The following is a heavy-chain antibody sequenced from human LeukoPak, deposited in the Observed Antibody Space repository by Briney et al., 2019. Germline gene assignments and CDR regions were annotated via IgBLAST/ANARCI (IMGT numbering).Heavy chain of an antibody. CDR3: ARDTRLGHAEYFQH. CDR2: ISSSSSYI. J-gene: IGHJ1*01. CDR1: GFTFSSYS. Sequence: PGGSLRLSCAASGFTFSSYSMSWVRQAPGKGLEWVSSISSSSSYIYYADSVKGRFTISRDNAKNSLYLQMNSLRAEDTAVYYCARDTRLGHAEYFQHWGQGTLVTVSS. D-gene: IGHD3-10*01. V-gene: IGHV3-21*01.